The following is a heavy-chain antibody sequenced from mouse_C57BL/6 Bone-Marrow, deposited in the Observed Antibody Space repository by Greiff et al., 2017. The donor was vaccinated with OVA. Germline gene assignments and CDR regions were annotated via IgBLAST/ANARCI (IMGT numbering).Heavy chain of an antibody. J-gene: IGHJ1*03. CDR2: INPGSGGT. D-gene: IGHD2-2*01. CDR1: GYAFTNYL. CDR3: ARGPDGNDNYVDV. Sequence: QVQLQQSGAELVRPGTSVKVSCKASGYAFTNYLIEWVKQRPGQGLEWIGVINPGSGGTNYNEKFKGKATLTADKSSSTAYMQLSSLTSEDSAVYFCARGPDGNDNYVDVWGTGTTVTVSS. V-gene: IGHV1-54*01.